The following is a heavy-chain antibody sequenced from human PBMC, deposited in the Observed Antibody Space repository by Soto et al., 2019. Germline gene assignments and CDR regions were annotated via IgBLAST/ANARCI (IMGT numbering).Heavy chain of an antibody. Sequence: ASVKVSCKASGYTFTSYGISWVRQAPGQGLEWKGWISAYNGNTNYAQKLQGRVTMTTDTSTSTAYMELRSLRSDDTAVYYCARDEYDILTGYGFFDYWGQGTLVTVSS. CDR1: GYTFTSYG. CDR3: ARDEYDILTGYGFFDY. CDR2: ISAYNGNT. D-gene: IGHD3-9*01. V-gene: IGHV1-18*01. J-gene: IGHJ4*02.